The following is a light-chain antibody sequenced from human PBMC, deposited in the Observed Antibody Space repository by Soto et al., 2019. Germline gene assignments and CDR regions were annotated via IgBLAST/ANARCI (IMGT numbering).Light chain of an antibody. J-gene: IGKJ5*01. CDR2: AAS. CDR1: QGISSY. V-gene: IGKV1-9*01. CDR3: QQLNSYPIT. Sequence: DIVMTQSPDSLAVSLGERATINCKSSQGISSYLAWYQQKPGKAPKLLIYAASTLQSGVPSRFSGSGSGTEFTLTISSLQPEDFATYYCQQLNSYPITFGQGTRLEIK.